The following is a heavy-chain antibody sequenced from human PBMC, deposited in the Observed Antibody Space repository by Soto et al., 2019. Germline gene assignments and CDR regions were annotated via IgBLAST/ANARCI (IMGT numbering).Heavy chain of an antibody. Sequence: KTSETVSLTCTVSGGSISSYYWGWIRQPPGKGLEWIGYIYYSGSTNYNPSLKSRVTISVDTSKNQFSLKLSSVTAADTAVYYCARGRSYDFWSGYYNYYFDYWGKGTLVTVS. J-gene: IGHJ4*02. CDR1: GGSISSYY. CDR3: ARGRSYDFWSGYYNYYFDY. CDR2: IYYSGST. V-gene: IGHV4-59*01. D-gene: IGHD3-3*01.